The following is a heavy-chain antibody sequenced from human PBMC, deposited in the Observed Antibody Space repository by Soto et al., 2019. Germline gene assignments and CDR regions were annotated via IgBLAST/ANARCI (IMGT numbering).Heavy chain of an antibody. CDR3: AKDSGPYYYYSMDV. Sequence: PGWSLRLSCASSVFNFISYGMHWGRQAPGKGLEWVSVISYDGNSQYYAESVRGRFTISRDNPKKTLFLQMNSLSADDTAIFYCAKDSGPYYYYSMDVWGQGTTVTVSS. J-gene: IGHJ6*02. V-gene: IGHV3-30*18. CDR2: ISYDGNSQ. CDR1: VFNFISYG. D-gene: IGHD3-16*01.